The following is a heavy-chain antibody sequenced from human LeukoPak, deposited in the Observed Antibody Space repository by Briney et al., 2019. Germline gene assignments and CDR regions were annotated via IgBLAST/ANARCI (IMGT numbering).Heavy chain of an antibody. CDR2: INHSGST. D-gene: IGHD6-13*01. CDR3: ARTSSSWRIYYFDY. V-gene: IGHV4-34*01. CDR1: GGSFSGYY. Sequence: KTSETLSLTRAVYGGSFSGYYWSWIRQPPGKGLEWIGEINHSGSTNYNPSLKSRVTISVDTSKNQFSLKLSSVTAADTAVYYCARTSSSWRIYYFDYWGQGTLVTVSS. J-gene: IGHJ4*02.